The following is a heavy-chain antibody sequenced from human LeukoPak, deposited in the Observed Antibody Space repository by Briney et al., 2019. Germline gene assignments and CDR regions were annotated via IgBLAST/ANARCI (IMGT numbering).Heavy chain of an antibody. CDR3: ARDYYDNLAGYYKGDY. CDR2: IKQDGSEK. V-gene: IGHV3-7*01. Sequence: PGGSLTLSCAASGFTFSSYWLSWVRQAPGQGLERVANIKQDGSEKYYVDSVKGRFTISRDNATNSLYLQMNSLRAEDTAVYYCARDYYDNLAGYYKGDYWGQGTLVTVSS. CDR1: GFTFSSYW. J-gene: IGHJ4*02. D-gene: IGHD3-9*01.